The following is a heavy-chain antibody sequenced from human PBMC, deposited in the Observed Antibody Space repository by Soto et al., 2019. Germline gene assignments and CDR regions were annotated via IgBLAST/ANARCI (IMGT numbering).Heavy chain of an antibody. CDR3: ARLERSADY. CDR2: FIPVVGVV. V-gene: IGHV1-69*04. D-gene: IGHD1-1*01. J-gene: IGHJ4*02. Sequence: QVQLVQSGAEVKKPGSTVRVACKASGGSLSTNSLSWVRQAPGQGPEWMGRFIPVVGVVNYAQKFKGRVTISADTVTNTAYMELNSLTSDDTAVYYCARLERSADYWGQGTLVTVSS. CDR1: GGSLSTNS.